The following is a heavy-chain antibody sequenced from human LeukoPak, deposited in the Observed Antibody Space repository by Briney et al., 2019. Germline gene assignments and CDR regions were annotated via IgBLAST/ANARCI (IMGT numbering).Heavy chain of an antibody. CDR1: GFSLSTSGGG. J-gene: IGHJ4*02. Sequence: SGPTLVKPXETLTLTCTFSGFSLSTSGGGGGWMRQPPGKALEWLALSYWDDDKRYIPSLKSRLTITNDTSKNQVVLTMTNMDPVDTATYYCAHGDYGGIFDYWGQGTLVTVSS. D-gene: IGHD4-23*01. CDR3: AHGDYGGIFDY. V-gene: IGHV2-5*02. CDR2: SYWDDDK.